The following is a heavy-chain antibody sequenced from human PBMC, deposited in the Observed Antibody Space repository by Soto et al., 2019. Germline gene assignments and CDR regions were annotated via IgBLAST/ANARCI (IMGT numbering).Heavy chain of an antibody. Sequence: QVQLQQWGAGLLKPSETLSLTCAVYGGSFSGYYWSWIRQPPGKGLEWIGEINHSGSTNYNPSLKRRVTISVDTSKSQFSLKLSSVTAADTAVYYCARWGIRYYGSGSYFDPWGQGTLVTVSS. D-gene: IGHD3-10*01. CDR1: GGSFSGYY. J-gene: IGHJ5*02. V-gene: IGHV4-34*01. CDR3: ARWGIRYYGSGSYFDP. CDR2: INHSGST.